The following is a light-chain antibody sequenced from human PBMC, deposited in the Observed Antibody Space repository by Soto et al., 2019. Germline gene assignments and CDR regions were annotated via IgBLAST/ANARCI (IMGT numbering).Light chain of an antibody. Sequence: QSVLTQPPSVSGAPGQRVTISCTGSSSNIGAGYDVHWYQQLPGTAPKLLIYGVNNRPSGVPDRFSGSKSGTSASLAITGLQAEDEADYYCQSYDSSLSAWVFGGGTQLTVL. CDR1: SSNIGAGYD. CDR3: QSYDSSLSAWV. J-gene: IGLJ3*02. V-gene: IGLV1-40*01. CDR2: GVN.